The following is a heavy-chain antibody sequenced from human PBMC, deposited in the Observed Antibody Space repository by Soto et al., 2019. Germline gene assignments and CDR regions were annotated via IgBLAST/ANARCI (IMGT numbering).Heavy chain of an antibody. Sequence: QVQLQQWGAGLLKPSETLSLTCAVYAGSFTTYYWSWIRQPPGKGLEWIGEINSSRSTNYNPSLKGRLTISVDTSKTQFSLRLTSVTAADTAVYYCARIRARFSRSAFDIWGQGTMVTVSS. CDR1: AGSFTTYY. V-gene: IGHV4-34*01. CDR2: INSSRST. J-gene: IGHJ3*02. CDR3: ARIRARFSRSAFDI. D-gene: IGHD3-10*01.